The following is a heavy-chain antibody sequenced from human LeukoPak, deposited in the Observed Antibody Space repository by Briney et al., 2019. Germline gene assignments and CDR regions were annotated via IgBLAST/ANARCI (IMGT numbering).Heavy chain of an antibody. Sequence: GGSLRLSCAASGFTFSSYSMNWVRRAPGKGLEWVSSISSSSSYIYYADSVKGRFTISRDNAKNSLYLQMNSLRAEDTAVYYCARPIAAAGPFDYWGQGSLVTVSS. J-gene: IGHJ4*02. CDR2: ISSSSSYI. D-gene: IGHD6-13*01. V-gene: IGHV3-21*01. CDR1: GFTFSSYS. CDR3: ARPIAAAGPFDY.